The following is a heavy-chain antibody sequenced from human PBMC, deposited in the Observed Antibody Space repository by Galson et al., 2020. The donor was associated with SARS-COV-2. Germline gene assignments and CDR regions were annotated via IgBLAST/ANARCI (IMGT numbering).Heavy chain of an antibody. Sequence: SETLSLTCTVSGYSISSGYYWGWIRQPPGKGLEWIGSIYHSGSTYSNPSLKSRVTISVDTSKNQFSLKLSSMTAADTAVYYCARSGLGYSSSPLIDYWGQGTLVTVSS. D-gene: IGHD6-13*01. J-gene: IGHJ4*02. CDR3: ARSGLGYSSSPLIDY. V-gene: IGHV4-38-2*02. CDR1: GYSISSGYY. CDR2: IYHSGST.